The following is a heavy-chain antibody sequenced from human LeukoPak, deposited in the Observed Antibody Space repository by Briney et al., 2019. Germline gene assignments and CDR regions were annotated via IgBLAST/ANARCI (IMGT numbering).Heavy chain of an antibody. CDR1: GGSINNNVYS. Sequence: SETLFLTCSVSGGSINNNVYSWGWIRQPPGKGLEWIGSLYYSGSTNYNPSLKSRVTISIDTSKNQFSLKLNSVTAADTAVYYCAKDLPKNLLWFGELFLGGIDYWGQGTLVTVSS. CDR3: AKDLPKNLLWFGELFLGGIDY. J-gene: IGHJ4*02. D-gene: IGHD3-10*01. CDR2: LYYSGST. V-gene: IGHV4-39*02.